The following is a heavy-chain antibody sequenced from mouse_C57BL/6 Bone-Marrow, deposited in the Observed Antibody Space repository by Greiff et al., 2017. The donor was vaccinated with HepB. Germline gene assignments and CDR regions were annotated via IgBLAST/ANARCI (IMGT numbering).Heavy chain of an antibody. Sequence: LVESGPGLVKPSQSLSLTCSVTGYSITSGYYWNWIRQFPGNKLEWMGYISYDGSNNYNPSLKNRISITRDTSKNQFFLKLNSVTTEDTATYYCARGGGVYYGSPHWYFDVWGTGTTVTVSS. J-gene: IGHJ1*03. CDR3: ARGGGVYYGSPHWYFDV. V-gene: IGHV3-6*01. CDR2: ISYDGSN. CDR1: GYSITSGYY. D-gene: IGHD1-1*01.